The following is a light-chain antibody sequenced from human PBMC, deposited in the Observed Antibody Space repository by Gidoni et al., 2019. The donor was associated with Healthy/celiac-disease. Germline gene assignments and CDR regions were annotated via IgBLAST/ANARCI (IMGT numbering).Light chain of an antibody. Sequence: DIVPTQSPDSLAVSLGERATTNCKSSQSVLYSSNNKNYLAWYQQKPGQPPKLLIYWASTRESGVPDRFSGSGSGTDFTLTISSLQAEDVAVYYCQQYYSTPLTFGGGTKVEIK. J-gene: IGKJ4*01. CDR3: QQYYSTPLT. V-gene: IGKV4-1*01. CDR2: WAS. CDR1: QSVLYSSNNKNY.